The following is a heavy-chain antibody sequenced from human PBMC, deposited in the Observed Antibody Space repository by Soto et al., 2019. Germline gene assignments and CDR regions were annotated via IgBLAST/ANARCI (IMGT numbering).Heavy chain of an antibody. V-gene: IGHV1-69*04. D-gene: IGHD3-9*01. Sequence: GASVKVSCKASGGTFSSYTISWVRQAPGQGLEWMGRIIPILGIANYAQKFQGRVTITADKSTSTAYMELSSLRSEDTAVYYCARDTDILKAFDIWGQGTMVTVSS. CDR1: GGTFSSYT. J-gene: IGHJ3*02. CDR2: IIPILGIA. CDR3: ARDTDILKAFDI.